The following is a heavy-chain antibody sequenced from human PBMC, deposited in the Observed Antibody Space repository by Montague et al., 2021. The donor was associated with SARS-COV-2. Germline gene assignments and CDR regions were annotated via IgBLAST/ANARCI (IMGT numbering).Heavy chain of an antibody. V-gene: IGHV4-59*11. J-gene: IGHJ5*02. Sequence: SETLSLTCTVSGGSISSHFWCFIRQPPGKGLEWIGCINSNGGTNXNPSLRSRLTMSVDTSKNQFSLQLRSMTPADTTVYFCARATSVRGAGSWFDPWGQGILVTVSS. CDR3: ARATSVRGAGSWFDP. CDR1: GGSISSHF. D-gene: IGHD3-10*01. CDR2: INSNGGT.